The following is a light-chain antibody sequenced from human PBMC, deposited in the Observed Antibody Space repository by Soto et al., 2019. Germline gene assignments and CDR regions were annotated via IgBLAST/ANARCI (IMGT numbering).Light chain of an antibody. Sequence: QSVLTQPPSASGTPGQRVTISCSGSSSNIGDYHVHWYQQLPGAAPKVLIHSSHQRPSGVPDRFSGSKSGTSASLAISGLQSEDEADYYCPAWDDSLNGVVFGGGTKLTVL. CDR2: SSH. J-gene: IGLJ2*01. V-gene: IGLV1-44*01. CDR3: PAWDDSLNGVV. CDR1: SSNIGDYH.